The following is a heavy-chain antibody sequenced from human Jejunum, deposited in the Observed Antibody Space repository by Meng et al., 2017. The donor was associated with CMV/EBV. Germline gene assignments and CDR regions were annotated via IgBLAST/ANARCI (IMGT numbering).Heavy chain of an antibody. J-gene: IGHJ4*02. V-gene: IGHV3-21*01. CDR3: ATDYRRGAGPN. D-gene: IGHD6-13*01. Sequence: ASSGLAFNTSTLHWVRQAPGKGLEWVSSITSGSRYIFYTDSVKGRFTLSRDNAKKSLYLQMNSLRAADTAVYYCATDYRRGAGPNWGQGTLVTVSS. CDR1: GLAFNTST. CDR2: ITSGSRYI.